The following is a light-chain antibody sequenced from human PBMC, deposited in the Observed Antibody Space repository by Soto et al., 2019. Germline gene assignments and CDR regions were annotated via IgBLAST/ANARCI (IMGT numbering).Light chain of an antibody. V-gene: IGLV2-14*01. J-gene: IGLJ1*01. CDR1: GTDVGGYIY. Sequence: QSALTQPASVSGSPGQSITISCTGTGTDVGGYIYVSWYQQHPGKAPKLMIYDVSNRPSGVSNRFSGSKSGNTASLTISGLQAEDEADYYCSSYTGSSTLYVFGTGTKLTVL. CDR2: DVS. CDR3: SSYTGSSTLYV.